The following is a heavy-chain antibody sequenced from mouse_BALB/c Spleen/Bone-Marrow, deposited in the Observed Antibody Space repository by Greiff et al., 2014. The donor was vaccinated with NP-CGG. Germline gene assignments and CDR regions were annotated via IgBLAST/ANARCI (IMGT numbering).Heavy chain of an antibody. CDR3: ARWEYYAMDY. J-gene: IGHJ4*01. CDR1: GFNIKDTY. V-gene: IGHV14-3*02. D-gene: IGHD4-1*01. CDR2: IDPANGNT. Sequence: EVMLVESGAELVKPGASVKLSCTASGFNIKDTYMHWVKQRPEQGLEWIGRIDPANGNTNYDPKFQGKATITADTSSNTAYLQLSSLTSEDTAVYYCARWEYYAMDYWGQGTSVTVSS.